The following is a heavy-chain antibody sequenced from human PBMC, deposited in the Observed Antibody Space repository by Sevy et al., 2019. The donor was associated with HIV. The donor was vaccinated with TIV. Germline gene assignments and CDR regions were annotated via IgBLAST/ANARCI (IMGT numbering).Heavy chain of an antibody. V-gene: IGHV3-30*02. Sequence: GGSLRLSCAASGFTFSTYDMHWVRQAPGKGLERVAYIRYDGSNKYYGDSVRGRFTISRDNSKSTLYVQLNSLRAEDTTVYYCARGRKTTQEWLEELDYYYGMDVWGQGTSVTVSS. CDR1: GFTFSTYD. CDR3: ARGRKTTQEWLEELDYYYGMDV. J-gene: IGHJ6*02. CDR2: IRYDGSNK. D-gene: IGHD2-8*01.